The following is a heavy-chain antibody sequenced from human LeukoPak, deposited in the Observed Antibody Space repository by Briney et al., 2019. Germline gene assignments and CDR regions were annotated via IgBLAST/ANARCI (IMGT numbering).Heavy chain of an antibody. J-gene: IGHJ4*02. CDR1: LYTFTGYY. CDR2: INPNSGGT. V-gene: IGHV1-2*02. Sequence: ASVKVSFKASLYTFTGYYMHWVRQAPGQGLEWMGWINPNSGGTNYAQKFQGRVTMTRDTSISTAYMELSRLRSDDTTVYYCATIEGSQFDYWGQGTLVTVSS. D-gene: IGHD3-3*01. CDR3: ATIEGSQFDY.